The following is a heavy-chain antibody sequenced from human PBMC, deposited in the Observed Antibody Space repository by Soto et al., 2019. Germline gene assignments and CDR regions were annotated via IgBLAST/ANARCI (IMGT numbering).Heavy chain of an antibody. J-gene: IGHJ4*02. CDR1: GFSFSSYS. D-gene: IGHD1-1*01. Sequence: QVQLVESGGGVVQPGRSLRLSCAASGFSFSSYSMHWVRQAPGKGLEWVAVVSFDGSNKYYANSVKDRFTVSRDNSKNTMDAQMNSLKPEDTAVYYCGRDRRFGNGYNLGFDYWGQGTLVTVSS. CDR3: GRDRRFGNGYNLGFDY. CDR2: VSFDGSNK. V-gene: IGHV3-30-3*01.